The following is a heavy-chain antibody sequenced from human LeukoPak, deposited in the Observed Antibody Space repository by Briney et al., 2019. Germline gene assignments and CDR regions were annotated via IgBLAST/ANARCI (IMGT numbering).Heavy chain of an antibody. Sequence: GGSLRLSWAASGFTFSTYAMHGVRQAPGKGLEWVAVIAYDGSNKYYVDSVKGRFTISRDNSKNTLYLQMNSLRPEGAAVYYCAKALAAPGPYYSYGMDVWGQGTTVTVSS. J-gene: IGHJ6*02. V-gene: IGHV3-30*18. D-gene: IGHD6-13*01. CDR1: GFTFSTYA. CDR2: IAYDGSNK. CDR3: AKALAAPGPYYSYGMDV.